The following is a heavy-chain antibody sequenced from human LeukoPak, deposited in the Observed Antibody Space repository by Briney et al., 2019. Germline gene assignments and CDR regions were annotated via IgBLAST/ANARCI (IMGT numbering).Heavy chain of an antibody. CDR3: ARAVANYYYDSSGPALDI. J-gene: IGHJ3*02. CDR1: GGSISSSNW. CDR2: IYHSGST. Sequence: SETLSLTCAVSGGSISSSNWWSWVRQPPGKGLEWIGEIYHSGSTNHNPSLKSRVTISVDKSKNQFSLKLSSVTAADTAVYYCARAVANYYYDSSGPALDIWGQGTKVTVSS. V-gene: IGHV4-4*02. D-gene: IGHD3-22*01.